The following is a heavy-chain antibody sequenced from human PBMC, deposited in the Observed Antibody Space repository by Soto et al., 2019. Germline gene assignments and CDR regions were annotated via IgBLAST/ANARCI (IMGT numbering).Heavy chain of an antibody. CDR1: GYTFTSYY. CDR2: INPSGGST. V-gene: IGHV1-46*01. Sequence: RASVKVSCKASGYTFTSYYMHWVRQAPGQGLEWMGIINPSGGSTSYAQKFQGRVTMTRDTSTSTVYMELSSLRSEDTAVYYCARDGPDLSSSFYYYGMDVWGQGTTVTVAS. CDR3: ARDGPDLSSSFYYYGMDV. D-gene: IGHD6-6*01. J-gene: IGHJ6*02.